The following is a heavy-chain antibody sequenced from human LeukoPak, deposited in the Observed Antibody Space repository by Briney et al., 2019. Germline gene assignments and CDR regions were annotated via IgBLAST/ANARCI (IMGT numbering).Heavy chain of an antibody. J-gene: IGHJ6*03. CDR3: ASGHSGYELDYYYYYMDV. D-gene: IGHD5-12*01. CDR1: GGYISSYY. Sequence: SETLSLTCTVSGGYISSYYWSWIRQPPGEGLEWIGYVYYTGSTNYNPSLKSRVSISVDTSKNQFSLKLRSVSAADTAVYYCASGHSGYELDYYYYYMDVWGKGTTVTVSS. V-gene: IGHV4-59*01. CDR2: VYYTGST.